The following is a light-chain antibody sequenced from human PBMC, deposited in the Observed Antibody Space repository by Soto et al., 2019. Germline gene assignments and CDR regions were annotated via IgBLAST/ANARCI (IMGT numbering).Light chain of an antibody. CDR2: DVS. Sequence: SVLTPPASVSGSPGQSITISRTGTSRDVGGYNYVSWYQQHPGKAPKLMIYDVSNQPSGVSNRFSGSKSGNTASLTISGLQAEDEADYYCISYTSSSTPYVFGTGTKVTVL. J-gene: IGLJ1*01. V-gene: IGLV2-14*01. CDR1: SRDVGGYNY. CDR3: ISYTSSSTPYV.